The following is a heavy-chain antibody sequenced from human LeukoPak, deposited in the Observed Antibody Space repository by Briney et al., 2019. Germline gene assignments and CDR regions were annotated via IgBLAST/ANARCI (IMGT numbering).Heavy chain of an antibody. Sequence: PSVTLSLTCTVSGGSINSYYWSWIRQPPGKGLEWIGYISYRGCTNYNPSLKSRVTISLDTSKTKFFLKLSSVTAADTALYYCTRGNANWGQGTLVTVS. CDR3: TRGNAN. J-gene: IGHJ4*02. CDR2: ISYRGCT. CDR1: GGSINSYY. V-gene: IGHV4-59*01.